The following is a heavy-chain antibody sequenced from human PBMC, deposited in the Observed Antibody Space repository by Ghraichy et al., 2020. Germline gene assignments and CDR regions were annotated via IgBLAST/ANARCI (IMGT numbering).Heavy chain of an antibody. CDR3: ARDLRRIVATKPYYYYYGMDV. J-gene: IGHJ6*02. CDR1: GFTVSSNY. D-gene: IGHD5-12*01. CDR2: IYSGGSA. V-gene: IGHV3-66*01. Sequence: GGSLRLSCAASGFTVSSNYMSWVRQAPGKGLEWVSVIYSGGSAYYADSVKGRFTISRDNSKNTLYLQMNSLRAEDTAVYYCARDLRRIVATKPYYYYYGMDVWGQGTTVTVSS.